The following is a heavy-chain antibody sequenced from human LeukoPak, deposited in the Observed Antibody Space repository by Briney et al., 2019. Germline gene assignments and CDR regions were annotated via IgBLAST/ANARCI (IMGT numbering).Heavy chain of an antibody. CDR2: ISGSGGST. D-gene: IGHD4-23*01. CDR3: AKGGIFGGNYY. CDR1: GFTFSDYY. J-gene: IGHJ4*02. V-gene: IGHV3-23*01. Sequence: GGSLRLSCAASGFTFSDYYMSWIRQAPGKGLEWVSAISGSGGSTYYADSVKGRFTISRDNSKNTLYLQMNSLRAEDTAVYYCAKGGIFGGNYYWGQGTLVTVSS.